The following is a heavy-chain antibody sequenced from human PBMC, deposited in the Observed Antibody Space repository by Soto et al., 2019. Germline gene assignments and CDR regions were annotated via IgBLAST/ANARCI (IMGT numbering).Heavy chain of an antibody. V-gene: IGHV5-51*01. J-gene: IGHJ6*02. CDR2: IYPGGSDT. Sequence: GESLKISCKGSGYSFTSYWIGWVRQMPGKGLEWMGIIYPGGSDTRYSPSFQGQVTISADKSISTAYLQWSSLKASDTAMYYCARSVVKTFSDYYYGMDVWGQGTTVTVSS. D-gene: IGHD2-15*01. CDR3: ARSVVKTFSDYYYGMDV. CDR1: GYSFTSYW.